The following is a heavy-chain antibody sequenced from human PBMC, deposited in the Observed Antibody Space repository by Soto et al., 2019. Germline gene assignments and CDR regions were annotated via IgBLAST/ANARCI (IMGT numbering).Heavy chain of an antibody. Sequence: QVQLQQSGPGLVKPSQTLSLTCAISGDSVSSNSAAWNWIRQSPSRGLEWLGRTYYRSKSYNDYALSVKSRITINPDTSKNQFSLQLNSVTPEDTAVYYCARGKVWDDILTGYYPYYYYYGMDVWGQGTTVTVSS. J-gene: IGHJ6*02. D-gene: IGHD3-9*01. V-gene: IGHV6-1*01. CDR3: ARGKVWDDILTGYYPYYYYYGMDV. CDR1: GDSVSSNSAA. CDR2: TYYRSKSYN.